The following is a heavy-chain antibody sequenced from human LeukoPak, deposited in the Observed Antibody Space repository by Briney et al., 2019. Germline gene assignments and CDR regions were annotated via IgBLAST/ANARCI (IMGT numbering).Heavy chain of an antibody. Sequence: PGGSLRLSCAASGFTFSGKWMSWVRRAPGKGLEWVSGISGSGGTTYYADSVKGRFTISRDNSKNTLYLQMNTLRAEDTAVYHCAKEELQLTTSYYYGMDVWGQGTTATVSS. CDR2: ISGSGGTT. CDR1: GFTFSGKW. D-gene: IGHD1-7*01. J-gene: IGHJ6*02. V-gene: IGHV3-23*01. CDR3: AKEELQLTTSYYYGMDV.